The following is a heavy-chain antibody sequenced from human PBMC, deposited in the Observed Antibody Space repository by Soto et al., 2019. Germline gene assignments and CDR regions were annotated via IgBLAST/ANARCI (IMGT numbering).Heavy chain of an antibody. Sequence: ASVKVSCKASGYTFTSYGISWVRQAPGQGLEWMGWISAYNGNTNYAQKLQGRVTMTTDTSTSTAYMELRSLRSDDTAVYYCARDVPTKEVVRFLEWPLFDPWGQGTLVTVSS. CDR1: GYTFTSYG. V-gene: IGHV1-18*01. CDR3: ARDVPTKEVVRFLEWPLFDP. CDR2: ISAYNGNT. J-gene: IGHJ5*02. D-gene: IGHD3-3*01.